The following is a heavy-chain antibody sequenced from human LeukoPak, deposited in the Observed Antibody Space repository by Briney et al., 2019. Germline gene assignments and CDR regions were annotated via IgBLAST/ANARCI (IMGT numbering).Heavy chain of an antibody. Sequence: KTSETLSLTCAVYGGSFSGYYWSWIRQPPGKGLEWIGEINHSGSTNYNPSLKSRVTISVDTSKNQFSLKLSSVTAADTAVYYCARGRKKSYHYDSSGYYYRVGGEIDYWGQGTLVTVSS. V-gene: IGHV4-34*01. J-gene: IGHJ4*02. CDR2: INHSGST. CDR1: GGSFSGYY. CDR3: ARGRKKSYHYDSSGYYYRVGGEIDY. D-gene: IGHD3-22*01.